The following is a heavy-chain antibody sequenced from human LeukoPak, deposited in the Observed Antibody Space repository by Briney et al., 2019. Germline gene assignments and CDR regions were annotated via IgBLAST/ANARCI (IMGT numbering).Heavy chain of an antibody. J-gene: IGHJ6*03. CDR1: GYTFTGYY. Sequence: ASVKVSCKASGYTFTGYYMHWARQAPGQGLEWMGRINPNSGGTNYAQKFQGRVAMTRDTSISTAYMELSRLRSDDTAVYYCARDLYGGNSHYYYMDVWGKGTTVTVSS. CDR3: ARDLYGGNSHYYYMDV. CDR2: INPNSGGT. V-gene: IGHV1-2*06. D-gene: IGHD4-23*01.